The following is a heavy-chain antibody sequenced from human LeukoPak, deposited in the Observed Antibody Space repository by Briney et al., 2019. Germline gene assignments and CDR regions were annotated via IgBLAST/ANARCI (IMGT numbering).Heavy chain of an antibody. CDR1: GFTFSSYA. CDR3: AREPGYSYGFDAFDI. V-gene: IGHV3-23*01. J-gene: IGHJ3*02. CDR2: ISGSGGST. Sequence: GGSLRLSCAASGFTFSSYAMSWVRQAPGKGLEWVSAISGSGGSTYYADSVKGRFTISRDNSKNTLCLQMNSLRAEDTAVYYCAREPGYSYGFDAFDIWGQGTMVTVSS. D-gene: IGHD5-18*01.